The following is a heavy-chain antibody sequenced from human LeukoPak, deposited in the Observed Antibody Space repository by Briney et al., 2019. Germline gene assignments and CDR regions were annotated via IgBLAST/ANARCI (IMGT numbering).Heavy chain of an antibody. J-gene: IGHJ3*02. CDR3: AREWDI. V-gene: IGHV4-61*02. Sequence: SQTLSLTCTVSGGSISSGSYYWSWIRQPAGKGLEWIGRIYTSGSTNYNPSLKSRVTISVDTSKNQFSLKLSSVTAADTAVYYCAREWDIWGQGTMVTVSS. CDR2: IYTSGST. CDR1: GGSISSGSYY.